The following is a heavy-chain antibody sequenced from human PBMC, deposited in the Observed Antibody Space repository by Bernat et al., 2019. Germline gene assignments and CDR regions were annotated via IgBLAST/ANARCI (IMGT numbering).Heavy chain of an antibody. CDR2: TSNDEKNK. D-gene: IGHD3-9*01. V-gene: IGHV3-30*15. Sequence: QVQLVESGGGVVQPGRSLRLSCAASGFTFSSYAMHWVRQAPGKGLEWVAVTSNDEKNKHYADSVKGRFTISRDNSRNTPYLQMSGLRVEDTALYYCAKAYDILTGSDYYMNVWGKGTTVTVSS. CDR1: GFTFSSYA. J-gene: IGHJ6*03. CDR3: AKAYDILTGSDYYMNV.